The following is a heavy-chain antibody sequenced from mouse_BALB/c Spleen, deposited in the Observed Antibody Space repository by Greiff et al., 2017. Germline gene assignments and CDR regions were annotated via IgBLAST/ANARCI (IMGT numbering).Heavy chain of an antibody. Sequence: DVMLVESGGGLVKPGGSLKLSCAASGFTFSDYYMYWVRQTPEKRLEWVATISDGGSYTYYPDSVKGRFTISRDNAKNNLYLQMSSLKSEDTAMYYCAREVDYWGQGTSVTVSS. CDR2: ISDGGSYT. CDR1: GFTFSDYY. CDR3: AREVDY. J-gene: IGHJ4*01. V-gene: IGHV5-4*02.